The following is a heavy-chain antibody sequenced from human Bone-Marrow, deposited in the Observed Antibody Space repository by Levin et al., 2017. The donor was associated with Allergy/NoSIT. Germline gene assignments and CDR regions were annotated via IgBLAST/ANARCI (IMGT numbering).Heavy chain of an antibody. D-gene: IGHD3-22*01. CDR2: ISSSSSTI. J-gene: IGHJ3*02. CDR1: GFTFSSYS. V-gene: IGHV3-48*04. CDR3: ARDSRDSSGYSLDLGAFDI. Sequence: PGGSLRLSCAASGFTFSSYSMNWVRQAPGKGLEWVSYISSSSSTIYYADSVKGRFTISRDNAKNSLYLQMNSLRAEDTAVYYCARDSRDSSGYSLDLGAFDIWGQGTMVTVSS.